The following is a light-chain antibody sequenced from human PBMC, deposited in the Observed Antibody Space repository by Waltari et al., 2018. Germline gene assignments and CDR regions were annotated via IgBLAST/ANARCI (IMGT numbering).Light chain of an antibody. CDR2: DAS. Sequence: EIVLTQSPATLSLSPGERATLSCRASQSVNYFLAWFQQKPGQAPRLLIYDASNRATGIPARFSGSGSGTDVTLTSSSLEPEDFAVYYCQQRTNLPLTFGGGTKVEIK. V-gene: IGKV3-11*01. CDR3: QQRTNLPLT. CDR1: QSVNYF. J-gene: IGKJ4*01.